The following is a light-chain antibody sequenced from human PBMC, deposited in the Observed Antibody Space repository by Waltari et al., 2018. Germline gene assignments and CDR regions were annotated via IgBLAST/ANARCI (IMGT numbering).Light chain of an antibody. V-gene: IGLV2-14*03. CDR2: DVS. Sequence: QSALAQPDSVSGSPEQAITHSCTGTTSDVGGHHFVPWYQQHPGKATKVIIFDVSQRPSGVSNRFSASKSGNTASLTISGLQAEDEADYYCNSYTSSDTPYVFGTGTKVIVL. J-gene: IGLJ1*01. CDR1: TSDVGGHHF. CDR3: NSYTSSDTPYV.